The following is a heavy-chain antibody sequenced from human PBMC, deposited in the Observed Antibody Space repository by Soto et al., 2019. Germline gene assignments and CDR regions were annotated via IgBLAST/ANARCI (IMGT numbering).Heavy chain of an antibody. CDR2: ISGSGGST. J-gene: IGHJ4*02. V-gene: IGHV3-23*01. Sequence: GGSLRLSCAASGFTFSSYAMSWVRQAPGKGLEWVSAISGSGGSTYYADSVKGRFTISRDNSKNTLYLQMNSLRAEDTAVYYCAKGTLYGGSYLVSPFDYWGQGTLVTVSS. CDR3: AKGTLYGGSYLVSPFDY. D-gene: IGHD1-26*01. CDR1: GFTFSSYA.